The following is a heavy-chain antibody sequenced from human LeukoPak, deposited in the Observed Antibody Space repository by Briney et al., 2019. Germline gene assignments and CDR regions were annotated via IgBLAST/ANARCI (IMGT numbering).Heavy chain of an antibody. D-gene: IGHD2-2*01. Sequence: SETLSLTRTVSGYSISSGYYWGWIRKPPGKGLEWLGSIYHSGSTYYNPTLKSRVTISVDTPKNQFSLKLSSVTAADTAVYYCARDPYCSSTSCPTFDYWGEGALVTVSS. CDR1: GYSISSGYY. V-gene: IGHV4-38-2*02. J-gene: IGHJ4*02. CDR2: IYHSGST. CDR3: ARDPYCSSTSCPTFDY.